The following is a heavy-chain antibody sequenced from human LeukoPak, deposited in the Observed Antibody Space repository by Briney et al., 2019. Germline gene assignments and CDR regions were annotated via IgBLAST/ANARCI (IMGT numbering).Heavy chain of an antibody. CDR3: ARGQSTII. J-gene: IGHJ3*02. Sequence: PETLSLTCAVYGGSFSGYYWNWIRQSPGKGLEWIGYIYYSGSTSYNPSLKSRVTISVDTFRNQFSLKLSSVTAADTAVYYCARGQSTIIWGQGTMVTVSS. D-gene: IGHD1-1*01. V-gene: IGHV4-59*01. CDR2: IYYSGST. CDR1: GGSFSGYY.